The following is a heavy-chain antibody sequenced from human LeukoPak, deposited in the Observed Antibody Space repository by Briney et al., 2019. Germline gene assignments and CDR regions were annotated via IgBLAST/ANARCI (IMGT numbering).Heavy chain of an antibody. J-gene: IGHJ6*03. CDR1: GGSISSYY. CDR3: ARDRYSSSFPYYYYYMDV. Sequence: SETLSLTCTVSGGSISSYYWSWIRQPPGKGLEWIGCIYYSGSTNYNPSLKSRVTISVDTSKNQFSLKLSSVTAADTAVYYCARDRYSSSFPYYYYYMDVWGKGTTVTVSS. V-gene: IGHV4-59*01. D-gene: IGHD6-13*01. CDR2: IYYSGST.